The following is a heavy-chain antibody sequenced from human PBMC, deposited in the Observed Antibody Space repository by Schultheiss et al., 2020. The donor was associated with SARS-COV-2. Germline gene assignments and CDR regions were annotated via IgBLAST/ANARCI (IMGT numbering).Heavy chain of an antibody. CDR1: GFTFDDYA. J-gene: IGHJ2*01. CDR2: ISGSGGST. Sequence: GESLKISCAASGFTFDDYAMHWVRQAPGKGLEWVSGISGSGGSTYYADSVKGRFTISRDNSKNTLYLQMDSLRAEDMAVYYCARNWYFDLWGRGTLVTVSS. V-gene: IGHV3-23*01. CDR3: ARNWYFDL.